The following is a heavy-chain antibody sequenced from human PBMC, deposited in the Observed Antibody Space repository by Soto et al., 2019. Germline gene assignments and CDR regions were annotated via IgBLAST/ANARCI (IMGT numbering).Heavy chain of an antibody. J-gene: IGHJ6*02. CDR2: IMPVFATP. CDR1: GGTFSTSA. D-gene: IGHD3-3*02. V-gene: IGHV1-69*12. CDR3: ARDKDRQQLGGNYYYILDV. Sequence: QVQLVQSGAEVKKPGSSVKVSCKASGGTFSTSAISWVRQAPGQGLEWVGGIMPVFATPDYAQKFRGRVTITADESTTTAYRELNSLRTDDTAVYYCARDKDRQQLGGNYYYILDVWGQGTAITVSS.